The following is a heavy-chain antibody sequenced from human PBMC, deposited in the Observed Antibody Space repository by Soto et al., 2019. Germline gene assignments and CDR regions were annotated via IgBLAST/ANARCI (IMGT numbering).Heavy chain of an antibody. CDR3: AYLPCSGGSCYWFSFSGMDV. D-gene: IGHD2-15*01. V-gene: IGHV2-5*02. CDR2: IYWDDDK. J-gene: IGHJ6*02. Sequence: QITLKESGPTLVKPTQTLTLTCTFSGFSLSTSGVGVAWIRQPPGKALEWLALIYWDDDKRYRPSLESRLNITKDTSKNPVVLTMTNMNSVETATYYCAYLPCSGGSCYWFSFSGMDVWGQWTTVTVSS. CDR1: GFSLSTSGVG.